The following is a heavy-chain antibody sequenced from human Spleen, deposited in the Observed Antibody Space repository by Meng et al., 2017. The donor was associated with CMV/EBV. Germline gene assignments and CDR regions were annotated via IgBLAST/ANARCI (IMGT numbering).Heavy chain of an antibody. CDR1: GYTFTTYA. CDR3: ARVIPAAGPSYYFDY. Sequence: SGYTFTTYAINWVRQAPGHGLEWMGWINTYNSKRNYAQKFQGRVTMTTDTSTSTAYMELRSLGSDDTAVYFCARVIPAAGPSYYFDYWGRGTLVTVSS. D-gene: IGHD6-13*01. CDR2: INTYNSKR. V-gene: IGHV1-18*01. J-gene: IGHJ4*02.